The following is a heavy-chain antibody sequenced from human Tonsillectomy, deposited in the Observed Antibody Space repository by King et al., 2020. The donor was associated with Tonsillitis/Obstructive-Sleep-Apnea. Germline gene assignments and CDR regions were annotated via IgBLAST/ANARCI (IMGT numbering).Heavy chain of an antibody. J-gene: IGHJ6*02. Sequence: VQLVESGGGVVQPGRSLRLSCVASGFTFNSYGMHWVRRAPGKGLEWVALISYDGSNTYYADSVKGQFTISRDNSKNTLYLQMNSLRAEDTAVYYCAKDLGWFEDYYGMDVWGQGTTVTVSS. CDR1: GFTFNSYG. CDR3: AKDLGWFEDYYGMDV. V-gene: IGHV3-30*18. D-gene: IGHD3/OR15-3a*01. CDR2: ISYDGSNT.